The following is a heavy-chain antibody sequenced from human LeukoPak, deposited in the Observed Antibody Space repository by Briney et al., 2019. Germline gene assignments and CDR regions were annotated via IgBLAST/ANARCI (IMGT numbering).Heavy chain of an antibody. V-gene: IGHV4-34*01. CDR3: ARGEVIISY. D-gene: IGHD3-10*01. CDR1: GGSFSGYY. CDR2: INHSGST. J-gene: IGHJ4*02. Sequence: SETLSLTCAVYGGSFSGYYWSWIRQPPGKGLEWIGEINHSGSTNYNPSLKSRVTISVDTSKIQFSLKLSSVTAADTAVYYCARGEVIISYWGQGTLVTVSS.